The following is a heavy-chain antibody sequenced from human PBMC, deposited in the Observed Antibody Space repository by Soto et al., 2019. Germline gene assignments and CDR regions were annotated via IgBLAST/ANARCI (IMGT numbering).Heavy chain of an antibody. CDR2: IYYSGST. CDR3: ARRTNPNQRQRYSGYDDAFDY. V-gene: IGHV4-39*01. Sequence: SETLSLTCTVSGGSISSSSYYWGWIRQPPGKGLEWIGSIYYSGSTYYNPSLKSRVTISVDTSKNQFSLKLSSVTAADTAVYYCARRTNPNQRQRYSGYDDAFDYWGQGTLVTVSS. D-gene: IGHD5-12*01. J-gene: IGHJ4*02. CDR1: GGSISSSSYY.